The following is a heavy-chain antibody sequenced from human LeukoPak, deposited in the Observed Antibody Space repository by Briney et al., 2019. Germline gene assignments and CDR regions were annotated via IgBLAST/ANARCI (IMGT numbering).Heavy chain of an antibody. CDR3: ARVPSGDYVWGSYRYFEY. V-gene: IGHV3-74*01. CDR1: GFTFSSYW. J-gene: IGHJ4*02. Sequence: PGGSLRLSCAASGFTFSSYWMHWVRQAPGKGLVWASRINSDGSSTSYADSVKGRFTISRDNAKNTLYLQMNSLRAEDTAVYYCARVPSGDYVWGSYRYFEYWGQGTLVTVSS. CDR2: INSDGSST. D-gene: IGHD3-16*02.